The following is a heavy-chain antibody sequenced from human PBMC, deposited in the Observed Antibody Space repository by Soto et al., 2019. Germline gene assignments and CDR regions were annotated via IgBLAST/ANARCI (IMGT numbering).Heavy chain of an antibody. J-gene: IGHJ4*02. CDR1: GGSISSSNW. CDR3: ASRKAYYDSSGYYYEVDY. D-gene: IGHD3-22*01. CDR2: IYHSGRT. V-gene: IGHV4-4*02. Sequence: QVQLQESGPGLVKPSGTLSLTCAVSGGSISSSNWWSWVRQPPGKGLEWIGEIYHSGRTNYNPSLKSRVTISVDKSKNQISLKLNSVTAADTAVYYCASRKAYYDSSGYYYEVDYWGQGTLVTVSS.